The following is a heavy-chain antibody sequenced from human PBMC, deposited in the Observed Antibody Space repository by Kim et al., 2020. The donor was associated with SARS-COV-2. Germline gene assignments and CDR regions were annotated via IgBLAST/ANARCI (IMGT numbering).Heavy chain of an antibody. V-gene: IGHV1-46*01. CDR1: GYTFTNYF. CDR3: ARVGYDYVWGSYRDYYYYYGMDV. D-gene: IGHD3-16*02. CDR2: INPSGGDT. J-gene: IGHJ6*02. Sequence: ASVKVSCKASGYTFTNYFIHWVRQAPGQGLQWMGIINPSGGDTTYAQKFQGRVTMTRDTSTSTVYMELSSLRAEDTAVYYCARVGYDYVWGSYRDYYYYYGMDVWGQGTTVTVSS.